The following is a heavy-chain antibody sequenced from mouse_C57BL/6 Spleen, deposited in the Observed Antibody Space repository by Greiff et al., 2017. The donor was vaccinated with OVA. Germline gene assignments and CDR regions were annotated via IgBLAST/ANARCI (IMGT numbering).Heavy chain of an antibody. CDR3: ARKRGGKLRLYAMDY. D-gene: IGHD3-2*02. CDR2: IYPGSGST. Sequence: QVQLQQPGAELVKPGASVKMSCKASGYTFTSYWITWVKQRPGQGLEWIGDIYPGSGSTNYNEKFKSKATLTVDTSSSTAYMQLSSLTSEDSAVYYCARKRGGKLRLYAMDYWGQGTSVTVSS. V-gene: IGHV1-55*01. CDR1: GYTFTSYW. J-gene: IGHJ4*01.